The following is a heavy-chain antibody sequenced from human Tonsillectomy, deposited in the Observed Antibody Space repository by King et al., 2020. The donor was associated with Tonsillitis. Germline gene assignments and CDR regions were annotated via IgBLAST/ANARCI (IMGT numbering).Heavy chain of an antibody. CDR3: ARTPKVDYGGNPAWHFDL. D-gene: IGHD4-23*01. CDR1: GGTFSNYG. Sequence: QVQLVQSGAEVKKPGSSVKVSCKASGGTFSNYGVIWVRQAPGQGLEWMGGMVPMLGSTNYAQKFQGLVTINADKSTTTAYMELSSLRFEDTAVYYCARTPKVDYGGNPAWHFDLWGRGTLVTVSS. V-gene: IGHV1-69*06. CDR2: MVPMLGST. J-gene: IGHJ2*01.